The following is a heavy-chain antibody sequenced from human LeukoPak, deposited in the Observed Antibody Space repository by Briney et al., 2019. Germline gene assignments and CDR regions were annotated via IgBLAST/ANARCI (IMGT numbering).Heavy chain of an antibody. D-gene: IGHD3-10*01. J-gene: IGHJ6*02. Sequence: GASVKVSCKASGYTFTGYYMHWVRQAPGQGLEWMGWINPNSGGTNYAQKFQGWVTMTRDTSISTAYMELGRLRSGDTAVYYCARVGPIRSGSYYMRYYYGMDVWGQGTTVTVSS. CDR1: GYTFTGYY. V-gene: IGHV1-2*04. CDR3: ARVGPIRSGSYYMRYYYGMDV. CDR2: INPNSGGT.